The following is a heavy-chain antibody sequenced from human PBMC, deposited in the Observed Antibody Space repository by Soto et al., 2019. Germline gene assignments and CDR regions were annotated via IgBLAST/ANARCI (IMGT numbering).Heavy chain of an antibody. D-gene: IGHD3-10*01. J-gene: IGHJ5*02. CDR2: IYYSGST. CDR1: GGSISSGDYY. CDR3: ARGRGSSITMVRGVTNWFDP. Sequence: TSETLSLTCTVSGGSISSGDYYWGWIRQPPGKGLEWIGYIYYSGSTYYNPSLKSRVTISVDTSKNQFSLKLSSVTAADTAVYYCARGRGSSITMVRGVTNWFDPWGQGTLVTVSS. V-gene: IGHV4-30-4*01.